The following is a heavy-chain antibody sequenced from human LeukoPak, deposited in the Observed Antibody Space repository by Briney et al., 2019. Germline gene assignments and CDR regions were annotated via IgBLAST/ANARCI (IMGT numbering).Heavy chain of an antibody. D-gene: IGHD3-9*01. CDR1: GYSFTTYW. V-gene: IGHV5-51*01. CDR3: ARLSNDWSLDY. J-gene: IGHJ4*02. Sequence: GESLKISCKGSGYSFTTYWIGWVRQMPGKGLEWMGIIYPGDSDIKYSPSFQGQVTISADKSTSTAYLQWSSLKASDAAVYYCARLSNDWSLDYWGQGTLVTVSS. CDR2: IYPGDSDI.